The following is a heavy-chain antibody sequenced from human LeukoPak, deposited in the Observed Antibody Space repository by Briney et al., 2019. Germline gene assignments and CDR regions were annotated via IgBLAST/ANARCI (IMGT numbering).Heavy chain of an antibody. D-gene: IGHD3-22*01. V-gene: IGHV4-59*01. CDR3: ATYDSSGYYLGH. J-gene: IGHJ4*02. CDR1: RDSMKSYY. CDR2: IHYSGST. Sequence: SETLSLTCTVSRDSMKSYYWSWLRQPPGKGLEWIGYIHYSGSTNYNPSLKSRVTISVDTSKNQFSLKLSSVTAADTAVYYCATYDSSGYYLGHWGQGTLVTVSS.